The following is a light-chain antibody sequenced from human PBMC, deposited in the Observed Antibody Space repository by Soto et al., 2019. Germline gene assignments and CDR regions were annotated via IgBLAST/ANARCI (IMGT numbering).Light chain of an antibody. CDR2: LSSDGSH. V-gene: IGLV4-69*01. J-gene: IGLJ2*01. CDR1: SGHSSYA. Sequence: QSVLTQSPSASASLGASVKLTCTLSSGHSSYAIAGHQQQPEKGPRYLMKLSSDGSHSKGDGIPDRFSGSSSGAERYLTISSLQSEDEADYYCQTWDTGARVVFGGGTKLPVL. CDR3: QTWDTGARVV.